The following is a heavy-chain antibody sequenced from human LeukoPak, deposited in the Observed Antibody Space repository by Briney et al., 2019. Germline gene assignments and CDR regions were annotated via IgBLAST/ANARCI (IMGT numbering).Heavy chain of an antibody. CDR2: INPNSGGT. J-gene: IGHJ4*02. D-gene: IGHD6-19*01. V-gene: IGHV1-2*02. Sequence: GASAKVSCKASGYTFTGYYMHWVRQAPGQGLEWMGWINPNSGGTNYAQKFQGRVTMTRDTSISTAYMELSRLRSDDTAVYYCARDQRGRYSSGWYRYWGQGTLVTVSS. CDR3: ARDQRGRYSSGWYRY. CDR1: GYTFTGYY.